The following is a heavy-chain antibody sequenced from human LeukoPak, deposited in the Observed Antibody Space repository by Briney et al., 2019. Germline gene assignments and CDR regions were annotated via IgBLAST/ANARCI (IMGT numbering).Heavy chain of an antibody. D-gene: IGHD2-21*01. V-gene: IGHV4-30-2*01. CDR1: GGSISSGGYS. J-gene: IGHJ4*02. CDR3: ARKGPEHLPTYFDH. Sequence: SQTLSLTCAVSGGSISSGGYSWSWIGQPPGKGLEWIGYIYHSGSTYYNPSLSGRVAISLDKSRNHFTLMVTAVTAADTAFYYCARKGPEHLPTYFDHWGRGILVTVSS. CDR2: IYHSGST.